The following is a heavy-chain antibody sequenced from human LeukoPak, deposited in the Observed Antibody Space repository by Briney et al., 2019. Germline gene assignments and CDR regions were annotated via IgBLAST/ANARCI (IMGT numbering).Heavy chain of an antibody. J-gene: IGHJ4*02. CDR1: DGSMSNNY. CDR3: ARVYCGGGNCYHFDY. V-gene: IGHV4-4*07. CDR2: MYGSGIA. Sequence: PSETLSLTCTVSDGSMSNNYWTWIRQPAGKGLEWIGRMYGSGIADYNPSLKGRVTMSADTSKNLFSLKLSSVTAADTAVYYCARVYCGGGNCYHFDYWGQGTLVTVSS. D-gene: IGHD2-15*01.